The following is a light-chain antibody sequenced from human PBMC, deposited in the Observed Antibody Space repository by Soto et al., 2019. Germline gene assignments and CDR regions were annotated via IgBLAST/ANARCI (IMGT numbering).Light chain of an antibody. CDR2: DVS. Sequence: QSALTQPPSVSGSPGQSVTISCTGTSTDFVSYNRVSWYQQPPGTAPKLIIYDVSKRPSGVPDRFSGSKSGNTASLTISGLQAEDEADYYCCSYAGSYTFDVFGTGTKLTVL. J-gene: IGLJ1*01. CDR3: CSYAGSYTFDV. CDR1: STDFVSYNR. V-gene: IGLV2-11*01.